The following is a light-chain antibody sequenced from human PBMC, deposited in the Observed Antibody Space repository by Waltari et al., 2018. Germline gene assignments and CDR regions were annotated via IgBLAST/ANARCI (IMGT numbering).Light chain of an antibody. J-gene: IGLJ2*01. Sequence: QSVLSQPPSAPGTPGQRVTISCSGSTYNIGNNFVYWYHQLPGTAPNLLLDRNNSWPYGGPDRFSGSNAGTSASLAISGLRSEDEADYYCASWEGSLGGVIFGGGTKLTVL. CDR3: ASWEGSLGGVI. CDR1: TYNIGNNF. V-gene: IGLV1-47*01. CDR2: RNN.